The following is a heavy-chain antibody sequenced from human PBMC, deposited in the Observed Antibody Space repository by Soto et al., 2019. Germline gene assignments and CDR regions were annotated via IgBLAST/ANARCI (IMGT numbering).Heavy chain of an antibody. D-gene: IGHD3-16*01. V-gene: IGHV4-39*01. CDR1: GGAMNSTVYH. J-gene: IGHJ6*02. Sequence: SETLSVTYPDSGGAMNSTVYHWGWIRQPPGKGLEWIGSSNYGGPTYYSPSLQSRVTISLDTAKNHFSLNLRSVTAADTAVYYCAIHAAYSPSVYYYYGMDVWGQGTTVTVSS. CDR2: SNYGGPT. CDR3: AIHAAYSPSVYYYYGMDV.